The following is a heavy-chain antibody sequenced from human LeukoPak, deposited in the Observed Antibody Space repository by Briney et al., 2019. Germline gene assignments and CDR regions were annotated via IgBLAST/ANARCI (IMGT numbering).Heavy chain of an antibody. V-gene: IGHV4-4*02. CDR2: IHHTGNT. D-gene: IGHD3-22*01. Sequence: SGTLSLTCAVSGGSISSGNWWSWVRQSPGKGLEWFGEIHHTGNTNYNPSLKSRATISIDKSKNQFSLELNSVTAVDTAVYYCTRNGYYSLDSWGQGTLVTVSS. J-gene: IGHJ4*02. CDR1: GGSISSGNW. CDR3: TRNGYYSLDS.